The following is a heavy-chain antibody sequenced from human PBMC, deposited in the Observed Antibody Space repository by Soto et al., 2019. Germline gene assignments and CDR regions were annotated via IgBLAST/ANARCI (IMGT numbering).Heavy chain of an antibody. CDR2: IYYSGST. CDR1: GGSISSSSYY. D-gene: IGHD6-19*01. V-gene: IGHV4-39*01. J-gene: IGHJ6*02. CDR3: ARPLVAGNYGMDV. Sequence: SETLSLTCTVSGGSISSSSYYWGWIRQPPGKGLEWIGSIYYSGSTYYNPSLKSRVTISVDTSKNQFSLKLSSVTAADTAVYYCARPLVAGNYGMDVCGQGTTVTVSS.